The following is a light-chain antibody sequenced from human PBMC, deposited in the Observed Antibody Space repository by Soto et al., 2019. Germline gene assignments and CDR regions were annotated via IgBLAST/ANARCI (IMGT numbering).Light chain of an antibody. CDR2: GAS. CDR1: QSVSSN. Sequence: EIVMTQFPATLSVSPGERATLSCRASQSVSSNLAWYQQKPGQAPRLLIYGASTRVTGIPARFSGSGSGTEFTLTISSLQSEDSALYSWRQYNNWPPTWTFGQGTKVEVK. CDR3: RQYNNWPPTWT. J-gene: IGKJ1*01. V-gene: IGKV3-15*01.